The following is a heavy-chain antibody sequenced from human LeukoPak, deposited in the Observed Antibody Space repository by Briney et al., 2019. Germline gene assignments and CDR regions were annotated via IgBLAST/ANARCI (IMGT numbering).Heavy chain of an antibody. CDR1: GFTFDDYA. Sequence: GGSLRLSCAASGFTFDDYAMHWVRQAPGNGLEWVSLISWDGGSTYYADSVKGRFTISRDNSRHTLYLQMNSLGAEDTALYYCAKDKEYSGFGPILSGYYYGMDVWGKGTTVTVSS. CDR3: AKDKEYSGFGPILSGYYYGMDV. J-gene: IGHJ6*04. V-gene: IGHV3-43D*04. D-gene: IGHD5-12*01. CDR2: ISWDGGST.